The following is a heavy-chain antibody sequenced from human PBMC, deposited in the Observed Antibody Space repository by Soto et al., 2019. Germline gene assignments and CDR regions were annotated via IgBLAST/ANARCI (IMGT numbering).Heavy chain of an antibody. CDR1: GFTFGDYA. CDR3: AKDSSGYYPDPLDY. D-gene: IGHD3-22*01. V-gene: IGHV3-9*01. CDR2: ISWNSGST. Sequence: EVQLVESGGGLVQPGRSLRLSCAASGFTFGDYAMHWVRQAPGKGLEWVSGISWNSGSTAYADSVKGRFTISRDNAKNFLYLQMNSLRPEDTALYYCAKDSSGYYPDPLDYWGQGTLVTVSS. J-gene: IGHJ4*02.